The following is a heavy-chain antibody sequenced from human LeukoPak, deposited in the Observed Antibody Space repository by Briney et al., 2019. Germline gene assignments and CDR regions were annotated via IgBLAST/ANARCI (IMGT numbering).Heavy chain of an antibody. Sequence: PSETLSLTCTVSGGSISSYYWGWLRQPPGKGLEWIGDIYYSESTNYNPSLKSRVTISVDTSKNQFSLRLSSVTAADTAVYYCARAPYGSGSYLDYWGQGTLVTVSS. D-gene: IGHD3-10*01. J-gene: IGHJ4*02. CDR2: IYYSEST. V-gene: IGHV4-59*01. CDR3: ARAPYGSGSYLDY. CDR1: GGSISSYY.